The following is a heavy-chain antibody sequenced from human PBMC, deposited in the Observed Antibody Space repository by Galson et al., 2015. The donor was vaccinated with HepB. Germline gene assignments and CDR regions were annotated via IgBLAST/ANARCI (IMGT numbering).Heavy chain of an antibody. J-gene: IGHJ4*02. CDR1: GDSVSSNSAA. Sequence: ISGDSVSSNSAAWNWIRPSPSRGLEWLGRTYYRSTWFSDYAVSVRGRITINSDTSKNQFSLQLNSVTPEDTAVYYCAKGGARDSSSGYFDYWGQGTRVTVSS. V-gene: IGHV6-1*01. D-gene: IGHD6-6*01. CDR2: TYYRSTWFS. CDR3: AKGGARDSSSGYFDY.